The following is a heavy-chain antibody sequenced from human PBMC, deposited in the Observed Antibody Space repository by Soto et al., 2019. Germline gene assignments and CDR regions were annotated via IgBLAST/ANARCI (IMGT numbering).Heavy chain of an antibody. CDR3: AKGASTTVFAFNDY. V-gene: IGHV3-9*01. CDR2: ISWNSGNL. Sequence: EVQMVEFGGGLVQPGRSLRLSCAASGFTFDDYVMHWVWQPPGKGLEWVSSISWNSGNLGFADSVKGRFTISRDNANNSLYLQMNSLRGEDTDLYYCAKGASTTVFAFNDYWRQGTRVTVSS. CDR1: GFTFDDYV. J-gene: IGHJ4*02. D-gene: IGHD4-4*01.